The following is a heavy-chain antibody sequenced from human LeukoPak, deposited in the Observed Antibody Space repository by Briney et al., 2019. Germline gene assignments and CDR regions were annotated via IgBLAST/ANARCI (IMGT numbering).Heavy chain of an antibody. CDR2: IKQDGSEK. CDR3: ARDGNNYYYYMDV. CDR1: GFTFSIYS. D-gene: IGHD1-26*01. V-gene: IGHV3-7*01. Sequence: GGSLRLSCAASGFTFSIYSMTWVRQAPGKGLEWVANIKQDGSEKYYVDSVKGRFTISRDNAKNSLYLQMNSLRAEDTAVYYCARDGNNYYYYMDVWGKGTTVTVSS. J-gene: IGHJ6*03.